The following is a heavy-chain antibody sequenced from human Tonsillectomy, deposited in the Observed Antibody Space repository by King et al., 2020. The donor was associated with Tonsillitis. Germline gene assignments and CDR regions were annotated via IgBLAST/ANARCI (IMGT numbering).Heavy chain of an antibody. V-gene: IGHV3-30*02. CDR2: K. J-gene: IGHJ1*01. D-gene: IGHD6-19*01. Sequence: KYYADSVKGRFTISRDNSKNTLYLQMNSLRAEDTAVYYCGARGSGWYRSAE. CDR3: GARGSGWYRSAE.